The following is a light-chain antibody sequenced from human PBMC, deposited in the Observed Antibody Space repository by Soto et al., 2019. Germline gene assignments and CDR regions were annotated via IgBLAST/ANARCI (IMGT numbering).Light chain of an antibody. V-gene: IGKV1-33*01. CDR3: QQYDDLLS. Sequence: DIPMTQSPSSLSASVGDRVTITCRASQDIGNYLNWYQQKPGKPPKLLIYDASDLATGVPSRFSGRGSGTDFTFTINSLQPEDFAEYYCQQYDDLLSFGGGTKLEV. CDR2: DAS. J-gene: IGKJ4*01. CDR1: QDIGNY.